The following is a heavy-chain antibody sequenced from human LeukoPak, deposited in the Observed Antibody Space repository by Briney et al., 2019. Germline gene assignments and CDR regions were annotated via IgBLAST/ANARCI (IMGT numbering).Heavy chain of an antibody. V-gene: IGHV3-74*01. CDR1: GFTFSSYW. J-gene: IGHJ4*02. CDR3: ATEVGATEVRDIDY. CDR2: INSDGSST. D-gene: IGHD1-26*01. Sequence: GGSLRLSCAASGFTFSSYWMHWVRQAPGKGLVWVSRINSDGSSTSYADSVKGRFTISRDKAKNTLYLQMNSLRAEDTAVYYCATEVGATEVRDIDYWGQGTLVTVSS.